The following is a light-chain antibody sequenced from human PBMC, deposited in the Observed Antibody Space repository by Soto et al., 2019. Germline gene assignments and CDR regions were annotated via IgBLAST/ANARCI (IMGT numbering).Light chain of an antibody. CDR3: QQYNSYPLT. CDR2: RAS. V-gene: IGKV1-5*03. J-gene: IGKJ4*01. Sequence: DIQMTQSPSTLSASVGDRVTITCRASQSISSWLAWHQQKPGKAPNLLIYRASSLDTGVPSRFSGSGSGTEFTLTISSLQPDDFATYYCQQYNSYPLTFGGGTKVEIK. CDR1: QSISSW.